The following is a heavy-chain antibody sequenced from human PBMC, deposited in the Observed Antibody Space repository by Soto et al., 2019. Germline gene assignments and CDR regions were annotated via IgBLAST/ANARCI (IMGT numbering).Heavy chain of an antibody. D-gene: IGHD2-21*02. V-gene: IGHV3-7*01. CDR2: IKPDGSAT. CDR3: ARAGYCGPGCYYYFDY. J-gene: IGHJ4*02. CDR1: GFTFGSYW. Sequence: GGSLRLSCAVSGFTFGSYWMNWVRLIPGKGLEWVAYIKPDGSATYYVDSVKGRFTISRDNAKNSLYLQMNSLRVEDTSVYYCARAGYCGPGCYYYFDYWGQGALVTV.